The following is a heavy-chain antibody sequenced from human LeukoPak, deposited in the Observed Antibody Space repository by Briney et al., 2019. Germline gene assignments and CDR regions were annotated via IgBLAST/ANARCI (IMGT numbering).Heavy chain of an antibody. CDR2: INPDTGGT. V-gene: IGHV1-2*02. Sequence: ASVKVSCKASGYTFIGYYVHWVRQAPGRGLEWMGCINPDTGGTNYAQNFQGSITMTRDTSISTAYMELNRLRSDDTAVYYCARGPRYYYDRSGYHFWGQGTLVTVSS. D-gene: IGHD3-22*01. CDR1: GYTFIGYY. CDR3: ARGPRYYYDRSGYHF. J-gene: IGHJ4*02.